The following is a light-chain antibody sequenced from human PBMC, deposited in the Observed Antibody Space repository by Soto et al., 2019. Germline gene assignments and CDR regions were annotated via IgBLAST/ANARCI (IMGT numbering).Light chain of an antibody. CDR1: SSNTGSNF. CDR2: DDS. J-gene: IGLJ3*02. CDR3: GSWDNSLSVVV. Sequence: QSVLTEPPSVSAAPGQTVSMSCSGGSSNTGSNFVAWYQQLPGKAPKLLIYDDSKRPYGIPGRFSASKSGTSATLGITDLQTGDEGDYFCGSWDNSLSVVVFGGGTKLTVL. V-gene: IGLV1-51*01.